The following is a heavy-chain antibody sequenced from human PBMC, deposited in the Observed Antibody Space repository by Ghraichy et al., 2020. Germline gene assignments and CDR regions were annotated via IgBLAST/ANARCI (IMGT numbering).Heavy chain of an antibody. CDR1: GYSFNTYG. CDR3: ARDRGTIATAGNFDW. J-gene: IGHJ4*02. CDR2: VSPYDGTT. Sequence: ASVKVSCKASGYSFNTYGINWVRQATGQGLEWLGWVSPYDGTTNDAPKIQKRVTITTDTSTSTAYMELTSLRSDDTAMYFCARDRGTIATAGNFDWWGQGTLVTVSS. V-gene: IGHV1-18*01. D-gene: IGHD6-13*01.